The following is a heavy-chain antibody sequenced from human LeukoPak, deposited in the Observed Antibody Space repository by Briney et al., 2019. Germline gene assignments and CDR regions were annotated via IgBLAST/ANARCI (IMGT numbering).Heavy chain of an antibody. V-gene: IGHV4-39*07. CDR3: ARCYDFWSGYYTGIFAGTGWFDP. Sequence: SETLSLTCTVSGGSISSSSYYWGWIRQPPGKGLEWIGSIYYSGSTYYNPSLKSRVTISVDTSKNQFSLKLSSVTAADTAVYYCARCYDFWSGYYTGIFAGTGWFDPWGQGTLVTVSS. D-gene: IGHD3-3*01. J-gene: IGHJ5*02. CDR2: IYYSGST. CDR1: GGSISSSSYY.